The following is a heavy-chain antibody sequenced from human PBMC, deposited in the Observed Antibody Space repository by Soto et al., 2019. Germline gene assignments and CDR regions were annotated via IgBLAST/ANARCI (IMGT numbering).Heavy chain of an antibody. D-gene: IGHD3-10*01. CDR1: GFMFRSYA. J-gene: IGHJ5*02. V-gene: IGHV3-23*01. CDR3: AKTFFSGSGSYRGWFDP. CDR2: ISGSGDNT. Sequence: GGSLRVSCSASGFMFRSYAMTWVRQAPGKGLEWVSVISGSGDNTYYADSVKGRFTISRDGSKDTLYLQMNSLRADDTAVYYCAKTFFSGSGSYRGWFDPWGQGTQVTVSS.